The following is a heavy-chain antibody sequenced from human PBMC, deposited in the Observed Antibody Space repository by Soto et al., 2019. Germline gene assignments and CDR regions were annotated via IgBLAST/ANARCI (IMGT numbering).Heavy chain of an antibody. V-gene: IGHV4-31*03. CDR2: IYYSGST. CDR3: ARGPPGSGSYLHFDY. Sequence: QVQLQESGPGLVKPSQTLSLTCTVSGGSISSGGYYWSWIRQHPGKGLEWIGYIYYSGSTYYNPSLKSRVTISVDTSKNQFSLKLSSVTAADTAVYYCARGPPGSGSYLHFDYGGQGTLVTVSS. CDR1: GGSISSGGYY. D-gene: IGHD3-10*01. J-gene: IGHJ4*02.